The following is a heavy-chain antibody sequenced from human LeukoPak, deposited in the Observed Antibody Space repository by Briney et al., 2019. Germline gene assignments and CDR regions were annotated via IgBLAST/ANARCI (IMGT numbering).Heavy chain of an antibody. V-gene: IGHV4-39*01. J-gene: IGHJ5*02. D-gene: IGHD3-10*01. CDR1: GASISSSPYY. CDR2: IYYSGST. Sequence: SETLSLTCTVSGASISSSPYYWGWIRQPPGEGLEWIGSIYYSGSTYYNPSLKSRVTISVDTSKNQFSLKLSSVTAADTAVFYCAGTRDYYGSGSYGWFDPWGQGTLVTVSS. CDR3: AGTRDYYGSGSYGWFDP.